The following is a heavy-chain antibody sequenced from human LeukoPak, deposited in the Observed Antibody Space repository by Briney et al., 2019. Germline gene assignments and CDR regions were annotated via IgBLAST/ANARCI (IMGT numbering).Heavy chain of an antibody. CDR2: ISSSGSTI. V-gene: IGHV3-11*01. D-gene: IGHD2-2*01. CDR3: ARRYCSSTSCYGEGTEYYFDY. Sequence: GGSLRLSCAASGFTFSDYYMSWIRQAPGKGLEWVSYISSSGSTIYYADSVKGRFTISRDNAKNSLYLQMNSLRAEDTAAYYCARRYCSSTSCYGEGTEYYFDYWGQGTLVTVSS. CDR1: GFTFSDYY. J-gene: IGHJ4*02.